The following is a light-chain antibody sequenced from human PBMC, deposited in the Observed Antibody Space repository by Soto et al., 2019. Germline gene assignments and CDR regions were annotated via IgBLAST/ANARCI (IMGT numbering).Light chain of an antibody. Sequence: DIVLTQSPATLSLSPGERATLSCRANESVSTYLAWYQHKPGQAPRLLINHASNRATGIPDRFSGSGSGTDFTLIISSLEPEDFAVYYCQQRRNWPYLTFGGGTKVEIK. CDR3: QQRRNWPYLT. V-gene: IGKV3-11*01. CDR1: ESVSTY. J-gene: IGKJ4*01. CDR2: HAS.